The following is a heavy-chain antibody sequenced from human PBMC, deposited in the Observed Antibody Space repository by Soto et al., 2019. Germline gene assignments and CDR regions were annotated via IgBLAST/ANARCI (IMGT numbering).Heavy chain of an antibody. CDR3: ATALYCSGGSGYSYYYYGMDV. D-gene: IGHD2-15*01. J-gene: IGHJ6*02. Sequence: EVQLVESGGGLVQPGGYLRLSCAASGFTVSSNYMSWVRQAPGKGLEWVSVIYRGGSTYYADSVKGRFTISRHNSKNALYLQMHSLRAEDTDVYYCATALYCSGGSGYSYYYYGMDVWGQGTTVTGSS. CDR1: GFTVSSNY. V-gene: IGHV3-53*04. CDR2: IYRGGST.